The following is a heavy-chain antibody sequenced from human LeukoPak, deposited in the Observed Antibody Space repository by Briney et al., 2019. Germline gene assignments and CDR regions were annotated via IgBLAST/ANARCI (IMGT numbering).Heavy chain of an antibody. CDR3: TRRGPLLNWFDP. CDR2: IRSKANSYAT. V-gene: IGHV3-73*01. CDR1: GFTFSASA. D-gene: IGHD2-8*02. Sequence: GGSLRLSCAASGFTFSASAMHWVRQASGKGLEWVGRIRSKANSYATAYAASVKGRFTISRDDSKNTAYLQMNSLKTEDTAVYYCTRRGPLLNWFDPWGQGTLVTVSS. J-gene: IGHJ5*02.